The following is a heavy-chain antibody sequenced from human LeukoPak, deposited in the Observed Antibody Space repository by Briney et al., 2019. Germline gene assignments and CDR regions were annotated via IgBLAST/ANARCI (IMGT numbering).Heavy chain of an antibody. CDR1: GFTFSSFD. Sequence: GGSLRLSCAASGFTFSSFDIHWVRQVTGKSLEWVSAIGTAGDTYYSDSVKGRFTISRDNAKNSLYLQMNSLRAEDTAVYYCASLYGSGSYYFSSYYGMDVRGKGTTVTVSS. J-gene: IGHJ6*04. CDR3: ASLYGSGSYYFSSYYGMDV. V-gene: IGHV3-13*01. D-gene: IGHD3-10*01. CDR2: IGTAGDT.